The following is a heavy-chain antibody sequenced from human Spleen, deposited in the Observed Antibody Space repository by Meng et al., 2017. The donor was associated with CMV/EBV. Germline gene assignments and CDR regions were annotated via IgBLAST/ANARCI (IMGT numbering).Heavy chain of an antibody. D-gene: IGHD2-15*01. Sequence: VQLVEEGGGLIHPGGSLRLSCAASGFTVSTNYMSWVRQAPGKGLEWVSVIFTGGSTYYADSVKGRFTISRDNSKNTLFLQMNSLRAEDTAVYYCARGRGGPYYFDYWGQGTLVTVSS. CDR2: IFTGGST. J-gene: IGHJ4*02. CDR1: GFTVSTNY. CDR3: ARGRGGPYYFDY. V-gene: IGHV3-53*01.